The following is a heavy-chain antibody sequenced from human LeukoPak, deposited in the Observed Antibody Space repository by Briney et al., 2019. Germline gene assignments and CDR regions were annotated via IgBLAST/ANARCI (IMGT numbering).Heavy chain of an antibody. Sequence: GGSLRLSCAASGFTFSEYAMSWVRQAPGKGLEWVSGISGGGGNTYHADSVKGRFTISRDNSKNTLYFQMNSLRAEDTAVYYCATEVVWSVDYWGQGTLVTVSS. J-gene: IGHJ4*02. V-gene: IGHV3-23*01. CDR1: GFTFSEYA. CDR2: ISGGGGNT. CDR3: ATEVVWSVDY. D-gene: IGHD3-3*01.